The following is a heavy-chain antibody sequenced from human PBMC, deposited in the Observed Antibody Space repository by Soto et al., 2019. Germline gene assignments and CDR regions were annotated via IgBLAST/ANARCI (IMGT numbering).Heavy chain of an antibody. V-gene: IGHV3-23*01. CDR3: AKDLWQQLALLYYYGMDV. J-gene: IGHJ6*02. CDR2: ISGSGGST. D-gene: IGHD6-13*01. CDR1: GFTFSSYA. Sequence: GGSLRLSCAASGFTFSSYAMSWVRQAPGKGLEWVSAISGSGGSTYYADSVKGRFTISRDNSKNTLYLQMNSLRAEDTAVYYCAKDLWQQLALLYYYGMDVWGQGTTVTVSS.